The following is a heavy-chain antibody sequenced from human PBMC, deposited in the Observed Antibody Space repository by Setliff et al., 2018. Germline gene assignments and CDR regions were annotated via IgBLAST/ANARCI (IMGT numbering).Heavy chain of an antibody. CDR2: ISGSGGST. Sequence: LRLSCAASGFTFSSYAMSWVRQAPGKGLEWVSAISGSGGSTYYADSVKGRFTISRDNSKNTLSLQMNSLRAEDTVVYYCARAFYYDFWTFDYWGQGTLVTVSS. CDR3: ARAFYYDFWTFDY. V-gene: IGHV3-23*01. D-gene: IGHD3-3*01. CDR1: GFTFSSYA. J-gene: IGHJ4*02.